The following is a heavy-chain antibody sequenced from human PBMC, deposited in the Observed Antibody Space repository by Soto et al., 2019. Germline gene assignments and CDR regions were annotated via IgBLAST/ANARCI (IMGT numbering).Heavy chain of an antibody. CDR3: ARQFDYDTSGYYYAY. D-gene: IGHD3-22*01. J-gene: IGHJ4*02. CDR2: IMPVFGRP. Sequence: GASVKVSCKASGYTFTGYYMHWVRQAPGQGLEWMGGIMPVFGRPNYAQKFQGRVTITADEYTRTAYMELSRLKSDDTAVYYCARQFDYDTSGYYYAYWGQGTQVTVSS. CDR1: GYTFTGYY. V-gene: IGHV1-69*13.